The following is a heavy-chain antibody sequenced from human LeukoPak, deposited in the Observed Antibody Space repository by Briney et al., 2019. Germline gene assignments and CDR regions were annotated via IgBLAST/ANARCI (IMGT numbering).Heavy chain of an antibody. CDR1: GVSISGYY. Sequence: RASETVSLICTVSGVSISGYYWSWIRQPPGKGLEWIGYIYYSGSTDYNPSLKSRVTISVDTSKNQFSLKLSSVTAADTAVYYCARLHISNWYIFDYWGQGTLVTVSS. CDR2: IYYSGST. V-gene: IGHV4-59*01. CDR3: ARLHISNWYIFDY. D-gene: IGHD6-13*01. J-gene: IGHJ4*02.